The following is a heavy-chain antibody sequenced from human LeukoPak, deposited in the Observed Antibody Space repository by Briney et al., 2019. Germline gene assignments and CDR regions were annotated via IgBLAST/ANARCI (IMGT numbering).Heavy chain of an antibody. CDR2: IRSKANSYAT. Sequence: GGSLRLSCAASGFTFSGSAMHWVRQASGKGLEWVGRIRSKANSYATAYAASVKGRFTISRDDSKNTAYLQMNSLKTEDTAVYYCTRHRLVGMTTVTRHHYYYYYMDVWGKGTTVTVSS. CDR1: GFTFSGSA. D-gene: IGHD4-17*01. CDR3: TRHRLVGMTTVTRHHYYYYYMDV. J-gene: IGHJ6*03. V-gene: IGHV3-73*01.